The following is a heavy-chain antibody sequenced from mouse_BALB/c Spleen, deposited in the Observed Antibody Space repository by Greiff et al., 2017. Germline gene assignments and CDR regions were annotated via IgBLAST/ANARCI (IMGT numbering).Heavy chain of an antibody. D-gene: IGHD3-3*01. CDR1: GYTFTSYW. CDR2: INPSTGYT. CDR3: ARGGPPDY. Sequence: QVHVKQSGAELAKPGASVKMSCKASGYTFTSYWMHWVKQRPGQGLEWIGYINPSTGYTEYNQKFKDKATLTADKSSSTAYMQLSSLTSEDSAVYYCARGGPPDYWGQGTTLTVSS. J-gene: IGHJ2*01. V-gene: IGHV1-7*01.